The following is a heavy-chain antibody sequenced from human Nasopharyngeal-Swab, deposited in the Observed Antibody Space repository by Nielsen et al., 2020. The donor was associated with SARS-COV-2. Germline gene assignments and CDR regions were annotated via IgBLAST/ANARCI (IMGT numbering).Heavy chain of an antibody. D-gene: IGHD2-2*01. CDR2: IIPIFGTA. Sequence: SSVKVSCKASAGTFSSYAISWVRQAPGQGLEWMGGIIPIFGTANYAQKFQGRVTITADESTSTAYMELSSLRSEDTAVYYCASANPTSDIVVVPAAKYYYYYYMDVWGKGTTVTVSS. V-gene: IGHV1-69*13. CDR3: ASANPTSDIVVVPAAKYYYYYYMDV. CDR1: AGTFSSYA. J-gene: IGHJ6*03.